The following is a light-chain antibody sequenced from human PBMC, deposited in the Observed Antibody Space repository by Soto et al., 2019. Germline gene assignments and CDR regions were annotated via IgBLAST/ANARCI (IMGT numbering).Light chain of an antibody. CDR2: EVT. J-gene: IGLJ1*01. Sequence: HSVLTQPASVSGSAGQSIAISCTGSSSAGGIYNYVSWYQQHPGKVPKLIIYEVTSLPSGVSIRFSGSKSGNTASLTISGLQPEDEADYYCSSYTTSSTRVFGTGTKVTVL. V-gene: IGLV2-14*01. CDR1: SSAGGIYNY. CDR3: SSYTTSSTRV.